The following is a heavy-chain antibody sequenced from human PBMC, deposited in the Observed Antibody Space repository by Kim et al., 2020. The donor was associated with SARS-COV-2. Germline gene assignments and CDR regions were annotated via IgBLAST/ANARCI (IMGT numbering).Heavy chain of an antibody. D-gene: IGHD3-9*01. CDR2: IYWDDDK. V-gene: IGHV2-5*02. CDR3: AHRPYILTGSGWFDP. CDR1: GFSLSTSGVG. Sequence: SGPTLVKPTQTLTLTCTFSGFSLSTSGVGVGWIRQPPGKALEWLALIYWDDDKRYSPSLKSRLTITKDTSKNQVVLTMTNMDPVDTATYYCAHRPYILTGSGWFDPWGQGTLVTVSS. J-gene: IGHJ5*02.